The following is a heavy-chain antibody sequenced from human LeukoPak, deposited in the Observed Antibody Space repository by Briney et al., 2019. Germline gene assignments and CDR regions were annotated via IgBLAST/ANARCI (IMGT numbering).Heavy chain of an antibody. Sequence: GGSLRLSCAASGFTFSSYGMSWVRQAPGKGLEWVSAVSGSGGSTYYADSVKGRFTISRDNSKNTLYLQMNSLRAEDTAVYYCAKNEVVTIDYWGQGTLVTVSS. V-gene: IGHV3-23*01. D-gene: IGHD3-22*01. CDR2: VSGSGGST. J-gene: IGHJ4*02. CDR3: AKNEVVTIDY. CDR1: GFTFSSYG.